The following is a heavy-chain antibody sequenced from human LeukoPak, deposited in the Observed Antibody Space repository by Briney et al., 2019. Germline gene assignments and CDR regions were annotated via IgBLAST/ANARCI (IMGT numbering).Heavy chain of an antibody. CDR3: ARVSGYSYGYFDY. V-gene: IGHV3-66*01. D-gene: IGHD5-18*01. CDR1: GFTVSSNY. Sequence: GGSLRLSCAASGFTVSSNYMSWVRQAPGKGLEGGSDIYSGGSTYYADSVMCRFTISRDNSKNTLYLQMNSLRAEDTAVYYCARVSGYSYGYFDYWGRGTLVTVSS. J-gene: IGHJ4*02. CDR2: IYSGGST.